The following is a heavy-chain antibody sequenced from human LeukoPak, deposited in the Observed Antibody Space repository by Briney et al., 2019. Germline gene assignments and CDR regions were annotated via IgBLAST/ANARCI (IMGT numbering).Heavy chain of an antibody. V-gene: IGHV1-46*01. CDR2: INPSGGST. CDR1: GYTFTRYY. Sequence: ASVKVSCKASGYTFTRYYMHWVRQAPGRGLEWMGIINPSGGSTSYAQKFQGRVTMTRDTSTSTVYMELSSLRSEDTAVYYCARADGSLFDCLGQGTLVTVSS. J-gene: IGHJ4*02. CDR3: ARADGSLFDC. D-gene: IGHD1-26*01.